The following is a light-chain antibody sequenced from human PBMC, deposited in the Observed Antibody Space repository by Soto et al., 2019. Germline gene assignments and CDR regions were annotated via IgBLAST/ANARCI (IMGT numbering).Light chain of an antibody. J-gene: IGKJ1*01. Sequence: DIQMTQSPSTLSASVGDRVTITCRASLSVNTWLAWYQQKPGKAPKLLLYKASNLEGGVPLRFSGSGSGTEFTLTIGSLQPDDFATYYCQQYNSFPPAFGQGTKVEI. CDR2: KAS. CDR1: LSVNTW. V-gene: IGKV1-5*03. CDR3: QQYNSFPPA.